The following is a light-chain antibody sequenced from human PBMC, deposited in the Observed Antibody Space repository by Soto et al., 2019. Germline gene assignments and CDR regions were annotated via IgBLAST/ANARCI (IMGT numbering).Light chain of an antibody. Sequence: QSVLTQPASVSGSPGQSITISCTGTSSDVGSYNLVSWYQQHPGKAPKLMIFEDSKRPSGVSNRFSGSKSGNTASLTISGLQAEDEADYYCCSYAGSRTFAFGGGTKLTVL. J-gene: IGLJ2*01. CDR2: EDS. CDR3: CSYAGSRTFA. V-gene: IGLV2-23*02. CDR1: SSDVGSYNL.